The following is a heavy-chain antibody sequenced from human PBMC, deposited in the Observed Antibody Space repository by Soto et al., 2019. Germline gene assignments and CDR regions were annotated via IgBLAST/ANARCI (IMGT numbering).Heavy chain of an antibody. J-gene: IGHJ4*02. CDR2: INPSGGRT. D-gene: IGHD2-2*02. CDR1: GYIFTSYY. V-gene: IGHV1-46*01. CDR3: AREEGYCTSTSCYKEGWGY. Sequence: QVQLVQSGAEVKKPGASVKVSCKASGYIFTSYYIHWVRQAPGQGLEWMGIINPSGGRTTYAQKFRGRVTMIRDTATSTVYMELSSLRSEDTAVYYCAREEGYCTSTSCYKEGWGYWGQGTLVTVSS.